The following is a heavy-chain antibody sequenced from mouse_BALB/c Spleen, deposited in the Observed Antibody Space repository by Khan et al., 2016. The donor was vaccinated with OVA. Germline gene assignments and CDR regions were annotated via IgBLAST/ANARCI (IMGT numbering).Heavy chain of an antibody. CDR1: GYTFSSSW. J-gene: IGHJ3*01. V-gene: IGHV1-80*01. D-gene: IGHD1-1*01. Sequence: QVQLQQSGAELVRPGSSVKISCKASGYTFSSSWMNWVKQRPGQGLEWIGQIYPGDGATNYNGKFRGKATLTADKSSRTAYMQLSSITSEDSAVYFCARYFGSRFAYWGQGTLVTVSA. CDR3: ARYFGSRFAY. CDR2: IYPGDGAT.